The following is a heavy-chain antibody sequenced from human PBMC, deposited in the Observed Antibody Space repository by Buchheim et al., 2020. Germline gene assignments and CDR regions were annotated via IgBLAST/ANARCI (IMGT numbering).Heavy chain of an antibody. CDR1: GFTFSSYG. CDR3: ARDLVIRFDHYYYYGMDV. V-gene: IGHV3-7*01. D-gene: IGHD3-3*01. Sequence: VQLVESGGGVVQPGRSLRLSCAASGFTFSSYGMHWVRQAPGKGLEWVANIKQDGSEKYYVDSVKGRFTISRDNAKNSLYLQMISLRADDTAVYYCARDLVIRFDHYYYYGMDVWGQGTT. CDR2: IKQDGSEK. J-gene: IGHJ6*02.